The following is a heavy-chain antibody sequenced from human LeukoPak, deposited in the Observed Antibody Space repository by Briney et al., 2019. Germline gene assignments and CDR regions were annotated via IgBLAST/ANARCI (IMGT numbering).Heavy chain of an antibody. J-gene: IGHJ5*02. D-gene: IGHD5-18*01. V-gene: IGHV4-59*01. CDR3: ARDPDYGYGGFDP. CDR2: IFYSGTT. CDR1: GGSISSYY. Sequence: PSETLSLTCTVSGGSISSYYWSWIRQPPGKGLEWIGFIFYSGTTNYNPSLKSRVTISVDTSKNQFSLKLSSVTAADTAVYYCARDPDYGYGGFDPWGQGTLVTVSS.